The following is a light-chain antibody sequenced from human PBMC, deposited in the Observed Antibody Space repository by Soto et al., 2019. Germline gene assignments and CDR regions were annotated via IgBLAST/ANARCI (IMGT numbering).Light chain of an antibody. CDR2: VGPDGIVG. CDR3: GADHGSGSNFVWV. J-gene: IGLJ3*02. CDR1: SGYSNYK. Sequence: QSVLTQSPSASASLGASVTLTCTLNSGYSNYKVDWYQQRPGKGPRFVMRVGPDGIVGSKGEGIPDRFSVLGSGLNRYLTIKNIQEEDESDYHCGADHGSGSNFVWVFGGGTKLTVL. V-gene: IGLV9-49*01.